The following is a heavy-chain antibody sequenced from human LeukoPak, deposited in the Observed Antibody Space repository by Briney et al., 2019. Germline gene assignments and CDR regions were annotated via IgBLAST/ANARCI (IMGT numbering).Heavy chain of an antibody. CDR2: IIPALGTT. CDR3: ARAGDCSGGDCYMPSDY. J-gene: IGHJ4*02. Sequence: SVKVSCKASGGIVSNYAISWVRQAPGQGLEWMGGIIPALGTTDYAQKFQGRLTITADESTSTAYMELIRLRSEDTAAYYCARAGDCSGGDCYMPSDYWGQGTLVTVSS. D-gene: IGHD2-15*01. V-gene: IGHV1-69*13. CDR1: GGIVSNYA.